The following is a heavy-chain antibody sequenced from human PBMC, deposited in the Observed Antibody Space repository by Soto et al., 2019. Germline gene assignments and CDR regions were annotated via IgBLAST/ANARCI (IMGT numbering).Heavy chain of an antibody. D-gene: IGHD1-26*01. CDR3: ARAAESGSYRIYFDY. Sequence: PSQTLSLTCAISGDSVSSNSATWNWIRQSPSRGLEWLGRTYYRSKWYSDYAVSVRSRITINPDTSKNQFSLQLNSVTPEDTAVYFSARAAESGSYRIYFDYWGQGTLVTVSS. CDR1: GDSVSSNSAT. J-gene: IGHJ4*02. V-gene: IGHV6-1*01. CDR2: TYYRSKWYS.